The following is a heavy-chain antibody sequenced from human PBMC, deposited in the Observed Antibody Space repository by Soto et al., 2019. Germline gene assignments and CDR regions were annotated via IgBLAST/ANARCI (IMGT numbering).Heavy chain of an antibody. V-gene: IGHV4-34*01. CDR3: ARISSSWYVDY. CDR1: GGSFSGYY. D-gene: IGHD6-13*01. Sequence: SETLSLTCAVYGGSFSGYYWSWIRQPPGKGLEWIGEINHSGSANYNPSLKSRVTISVDTSKNQFSLKLSSVTAADTAVYYCARISSSWYVDYWGQGTLVTVSS. J-gene: IGHJ4*02. CDR2: INHSGSA.